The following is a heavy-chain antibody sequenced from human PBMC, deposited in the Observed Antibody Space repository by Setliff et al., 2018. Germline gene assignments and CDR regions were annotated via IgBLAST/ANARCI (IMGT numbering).Heavy chain of an antibody. J-gene: IGHJ6*03. V-gene: IGHV1-2*02. CDR2: INPNSGGT. CDR1: GYTFTGYY. Sequence: RASVKVSCKASGYTFTGYYMHWVRQAPGQGLEWMGWINPNSGGTNYAQKFQGRVTMTRDTSISTAYMELSRLRSDDTAVYYCARTLGYSYGPYYYYYYMDVWGKGTTVTVSS. D-gene: IGHD5-18*01. CDR3: ARTLGYSYGPYYYYYYMDV.